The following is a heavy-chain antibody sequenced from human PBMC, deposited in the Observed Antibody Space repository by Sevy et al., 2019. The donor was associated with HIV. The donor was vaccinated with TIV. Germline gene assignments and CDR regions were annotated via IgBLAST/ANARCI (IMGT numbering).Heavy chain of an antibody. CDR2: ISSSSSYI. D-gene: IGHD2-15*01. V-gene: IGHV3-21*01. CDR3: ARAKILGYCSGGSCYGGSYFDY. Sequence: GGSLRLSCAASGFTFSSYSMNWVRQAPGKGLEWVSSISSSSSYIYYADLVKGRLTISRDKAKNSLYLQMNSLRAEDTAVYYCARAKILGYCSGGSCYGGSYFDYWGQGTLVTVSS. CDR1: GFTFSSYS. J-gene: IGHJ4*02.